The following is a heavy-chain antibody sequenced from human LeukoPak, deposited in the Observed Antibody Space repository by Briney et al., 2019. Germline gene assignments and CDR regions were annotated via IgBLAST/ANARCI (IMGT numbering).Heavy chain of an antibody. CDR2: ISSSSSYI. V-gene: IGHV3-21*01. CDR3: ARVDDYGDREGAFDI. D-gene: IGHD4-17*01. Sequence: GSLRLSCAASGFTFSSYSMNWVRQAPGKGLEWVSSISSSSSYIYYADSVKGRFTISRGNAKNSLYLQMNSLRAEDTAVYYCARVDDYGDREGAFDIWGQGTMVTVSS. CDR1: GFTFSSYS. J-gene: IGHJ3*02.